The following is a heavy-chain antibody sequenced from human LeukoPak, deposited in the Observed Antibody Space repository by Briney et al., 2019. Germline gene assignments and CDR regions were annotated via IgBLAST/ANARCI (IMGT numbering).Heavy chain of an antibody. Sequence: GASVKVSCKASGYTFTGYYMHWVRQAPGQGLEWMGWISAYNGNTNYAQKLQGRVTMTTDTSTSTAYMELRSLRSDDTAVYYCARERVRGVIPNFDYWGQGTLVTVSS. V-gene: IGHV1-18*04. CDR3: ARERVRGVIPNFDY. CDR2: ISAYNGNT. CDR1: GYTFTGYY. D-gene: IGHD3-10*01. J-gene: IGHJ4*02.